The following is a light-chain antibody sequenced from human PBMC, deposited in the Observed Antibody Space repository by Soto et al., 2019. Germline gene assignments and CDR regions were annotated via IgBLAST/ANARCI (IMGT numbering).Light chain of an antibody. Sequence: EIVLTQSPGTLSLSPGERATLSCRASQSVSRSYLAWYQQKLGQAPRLLIYGPSSRATGIPDRFSGSGSGTDFTLTISRLEPEDFAVYYCQQYDSSPWTFGQGTKVEIK. J-gene: IGKJ1*01. CDR1: QSVSRSY. CDR2: GPS. V-gene: IGKV3-20*01. CDR3: QQYDSSPWT.